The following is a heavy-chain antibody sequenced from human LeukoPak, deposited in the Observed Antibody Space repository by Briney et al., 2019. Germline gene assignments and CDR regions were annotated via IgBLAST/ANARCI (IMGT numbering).Heavy chain of an antibody. CDR3: ARLSGDRNWFDP. CDR1: GYTFTGYY. V-gene: IGHV1-2*02. CDR2: INPNSGGT. J-gene: IGHJ5*02. Sequence: GASVKVSCKASGYTFTGYYMHWVRQPPGQGLEWMGWINPNSGGTNYAQKFQGRVTMTRDTSISTAYMELSRLRSDDTAVFYCARLSGDRNWFDPWGQGILVTVSS. D-gene: IGHD2-21*01.